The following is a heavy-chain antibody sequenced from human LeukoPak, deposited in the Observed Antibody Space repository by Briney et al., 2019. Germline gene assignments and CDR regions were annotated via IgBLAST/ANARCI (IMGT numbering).Heavy chain of an antibody. CDR1: GGTFSSYT. D-gene: IGHD6-6*01. CDR2: IFPILGIA. V-gene: IGHV1-69*02. CDR3: ARGMGYSSSSDFDY. J-gene: IGHJ4*02. Sequence: SVKVSCKASGGTFSSYTISWVRQAPGQGLEWMGSIFPILGIANYAQKFQGRVTITADKSTSTAYMELSSLRSEDTAVYYCARGMGYSSSSDFDYWGQGTLVTVSS.